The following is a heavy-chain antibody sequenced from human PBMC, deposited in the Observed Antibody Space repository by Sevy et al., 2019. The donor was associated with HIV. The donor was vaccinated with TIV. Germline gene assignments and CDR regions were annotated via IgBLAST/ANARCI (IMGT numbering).Heavy chain of an antibody. D-gene: IGHD3-22*01. CDR2: IFYSGTT. Sequence: SETLSLTCTVSGGSIRSDIYYWSWIRQPPGMGLEWIGYIFYSGTTYYNPSLKSRVTMSVDTSKSQFSLKLSSVTAADTAVDYCVRYYDSSSYFDSWGQGTLVTVSS. J-gene: IGHJ4*02. CDR1: GGSIRSDIYY. CDR3: VRYYDSSSYFDS. V-gene: IGHV4-30-4*01.